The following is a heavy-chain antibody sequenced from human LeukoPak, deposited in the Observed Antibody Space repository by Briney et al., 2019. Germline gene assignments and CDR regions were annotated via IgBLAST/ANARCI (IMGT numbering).Heavy chain of an antibody. D-gene: IGHD3-16*01. Sequence: GGSLRLSCAASGFTFSSYSMNWVRQAPGKGLEWVSTISSSSSYIYYADSVKGRFTISRDNAKKSLFLRMNSLRAEDTAVYYCARSYDYVWGSQLKGYYYYMDVWGKGTTVTVSS. CDR3: ARSYDYVWGSQLKGYYYYMDV. CDR2: ISSSSSYI. V-gene: IGHV3-21*01. J-gene: IGHJ6*03. CDR1: GFTFSSYS.